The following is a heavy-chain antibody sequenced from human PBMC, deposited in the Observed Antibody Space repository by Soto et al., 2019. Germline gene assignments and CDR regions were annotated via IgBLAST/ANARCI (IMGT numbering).Heavy chain of an antibody. V-gene: IGHV3-33*01. J-gene: IGHJ6*02. CDR1: GFTFSSYG. CDR2: IWYDGSNK. CDR3: ARDFEGHILASWVYYYYGMDV. D-gene: IGHD3-9*01. Sequence: QLVQSGGGVVQPGRSLRLSCAASGFTFSSYGMHWVRQAPGKGLEWVAVIWYDGSNKYYADSVKGRFTISRDNSKNTLYLQMNSLRAEDTAVYYCARDFEGHILASWVYYYYGMDVWGQGTTVTVSS.